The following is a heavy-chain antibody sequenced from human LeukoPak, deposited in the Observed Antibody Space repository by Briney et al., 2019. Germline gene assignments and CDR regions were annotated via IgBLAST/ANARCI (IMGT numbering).Heavy chain of an antibody. CDR1: GLTFADYA. V-gene: IGHV3-49*04. D-gene: IGHD3-3*01. Sequence: PGGSLRLSCTGSGLTFADYALTWVRQAPGKGLEWVGFIGTKVYGGTTEYAASVKGRFTISRDDSKSIVYLHMNSLKTDDTAVYYCAGGNFWSGYWIDYWGQGTLFTVST. CDR2: IGTKVYGGTT. J-gene: IGHJ4*02. CDR3: AGGNFWSGYWIDY.